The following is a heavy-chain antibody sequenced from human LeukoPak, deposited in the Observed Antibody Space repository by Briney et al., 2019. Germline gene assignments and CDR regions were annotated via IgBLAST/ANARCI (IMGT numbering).Heavy chain of an antibody. Sequence: SETLSLTCTVSGSSISSGNSWGWIRQPPGKGLEWIGSIYHSGSTYYNPSLKSRVTISVDTSKNQFSLKLSSVTAADTAVYYCARRRIVGALYYFDYWGQGTLVTVSS. CDR2: IYHSGST. CDR3: ARRRIVGALYYFDY. D-gene: IGHD1-26*01. J-gene: IGHJ4*02. CDR1: GSSISSGNS. V-gene: IGHV4-38-2*02.